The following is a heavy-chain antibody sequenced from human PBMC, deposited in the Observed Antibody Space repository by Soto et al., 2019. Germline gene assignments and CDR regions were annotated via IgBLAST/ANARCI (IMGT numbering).Heavy chain of an antibody. CDR3: ARVPDR. V-gene: IGHV4-39*07. Sequence: SETLSLTCDVSGGSITSSGFWWSWIRQPPGKGLEWIAIIYDTGHTFYNPSLRSRATISADTSKNQFSLKLSSVTAADTAVYYCARVPDRWGQGTLVTVSS. D-gene: IGHD2-2*01. CDR1: GGSITSSGFW. J-gene: IGHJ5*02. CDR2: IYDTGHT.